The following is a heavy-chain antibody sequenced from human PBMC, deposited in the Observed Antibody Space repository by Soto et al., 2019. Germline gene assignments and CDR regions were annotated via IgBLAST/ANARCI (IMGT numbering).Heavy chain of an antibody. CDR1: GFTFSGYA. D-gene: IGHD3-10*01. V-gene: IGHV3-23*01. CDR2: ISSSGGCT. J-gene: IGHJ5*02. CDR3: ARDAHFHYYGSALFDP. Sequence: PGGSLRLSCAASGFTFSGYAVSWVRQAPGKGLEWVSDISSSGGCTNYADSVKGRFTISRDNAKNTLYLQMNSLRAEDTAVYYCARDAHFHYYGSALFDPWGQGTLVTVSS.